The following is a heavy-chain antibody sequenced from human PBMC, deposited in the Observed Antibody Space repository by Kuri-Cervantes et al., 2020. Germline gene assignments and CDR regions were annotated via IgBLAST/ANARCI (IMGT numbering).Heavy chain of an antibody. CDR3: ARDRCSSTSCPFDY. V-gene: IGHV1-2*02. CDR2: INPNSGGT. J-gene: IGHJ4*02. CDR1: GYTFTGYY. Sequence: ASVKVSCKASGYTFTGYYMHWVRQAPGQGLEWMGWINPNSGGTNYAQKFQGRVTMTRDTSISTAYMELSSLRSEDTAVYYCARDRCSSTSCPFDYWGQGTLVTVSS. D-gene: IGHD2-2*01.